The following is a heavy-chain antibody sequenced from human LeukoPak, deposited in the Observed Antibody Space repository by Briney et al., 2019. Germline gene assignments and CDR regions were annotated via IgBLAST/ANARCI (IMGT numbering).Heavy chain of an antibody. V-gene: IGHV4-61*02. J-gene: IGHJ6*03. Sequence: KTSETLSLTCTVSGGSISSGSYYWSWIRQPAGKGLDWIGRIYTTGSTNYNPSLKSRVTISADTSKNQFSLNVSSVTAADTAVYYCARATSSYFYYMDVWGKGTTVTISS. CDR3: ARATSSYFYYMDV. CDR1: GGSISSGSYY. CDR2: IYTTGST. D-gene: IGHD5-12*01.